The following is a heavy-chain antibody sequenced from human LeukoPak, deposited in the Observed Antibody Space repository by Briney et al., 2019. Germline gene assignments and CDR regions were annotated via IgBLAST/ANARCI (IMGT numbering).Heavy chain of an antibody. Sequence: SSETLSLTCNVSGVSISRYYWSWIRQPAGKGLEWIGRIHTSGSTNYNRSLKSRVTMSVDTSQNQFSLKRRSVTAADTAIYYCASEYCSGDSCEGGHFDYWGQGTLVTVSS. J-gene: IGHJ4*02. CDR2: IHTSGST. V-gene: IGHV4-4*07. CDR3: ASEYCSGDSCEGGHFDY. CDR1: GVSISRYY. D-gene: IGHD2-15*01.